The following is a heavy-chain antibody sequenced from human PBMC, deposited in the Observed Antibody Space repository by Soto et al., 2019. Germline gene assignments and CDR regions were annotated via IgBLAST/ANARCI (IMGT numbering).Heavy chain of an antibody. J-gene: IGHJ4*02. CDR2: IIPMLGIA. D-gene: IGHD3-22*01. Sequence: QVQLVHSGAEVKKPGSSVKVSCQASGGTFSSYTIRWVRQAPGQGLAWMGRIIPMLGIANYAQKFQGRVKITADKSTSTAYMELSSLRSEDTAVYYCARDRDSSGLPPTLDYWGQGTLVTVS. CDR1: GGTFSSYT. V-gene: IGHV1-69*04. CDR3: ARDRDSSGLPPTLDY.